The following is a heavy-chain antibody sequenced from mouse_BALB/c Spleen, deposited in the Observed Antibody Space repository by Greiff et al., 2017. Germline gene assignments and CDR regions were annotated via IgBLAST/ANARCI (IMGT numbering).Heavy chain of an antibody. D-gene: IGHD1-1*01. CDR1: GFTFSSYT. V-gene: IGHV5-12-2*01. Sequence: DVKLVESWGGLVQPGGSLKLSCAASGFTFSSYTMSWVRQTPEKRLEWVAYISNGGGSTYYPDTVKGRFTISRDNAKNTLYLQMSSLKSEDTAMYYCARHYYGSSYFDYWGQGTTLTVSS. CDR2: ISNGGGST. CDR3: ARHYYGSSYFDY. J-gene: IGHJ2*01.